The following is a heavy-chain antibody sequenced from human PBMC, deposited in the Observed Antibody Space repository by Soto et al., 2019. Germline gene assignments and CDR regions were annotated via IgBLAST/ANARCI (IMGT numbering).Heavy chain of an antibody. CDR2: ISSSSSTI. CDR1: GFTFSSYS. J-gene: IGHJ4*02. CDR3: ARDRASRTVTGGMGY. Sequence: EVQLVESGGGLVQPGGSLRLSCAASGFTFSSYSMNWVRQAPGKGLEWVSYISSSSSTIYYADSVKGRFTISRDNAKNSLYLQMNSLRAEDTAVYFCARDRASRTVTGGMGYWGQGTLVTVSS. D-gene: IGHD4-17*01. V-gene: IGHV3-48*01.